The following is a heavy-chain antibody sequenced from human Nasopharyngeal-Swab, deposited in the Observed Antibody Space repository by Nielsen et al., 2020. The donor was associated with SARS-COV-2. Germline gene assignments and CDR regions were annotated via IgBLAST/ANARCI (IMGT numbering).Heavy chain of an antibody. D-gene: IGHD3-3*01. CDR2: ISGSGDTT. CDR3: AKAPDLRGLDV. V-gene: IGHV3-23*01. Sequence: GESLKISCAASGFTFSSYAMSWVRQAPGKGLEWVSIISGSGDTTYYADSVNDRFTISRDNSKNTLYLQMNSLRVEDTALYYCAKAPDLRGLDVWGQGTTVTVSS. J-gene: IGHJ6*02. CDR1: GFTFSSYA.